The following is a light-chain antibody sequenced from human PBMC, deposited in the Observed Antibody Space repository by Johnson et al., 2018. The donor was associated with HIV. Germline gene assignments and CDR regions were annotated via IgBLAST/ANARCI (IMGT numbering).Light chain of an antibody. CDR1: SSNIGNNY. CDR3: GTWDSSLNAYV. CDR2: DNN. J-gene: IGLJ1*01. V-gene: IGLV1-51*01. Sequence: QSVLTQPPSVSAAQGQKVTISCSGSSSNIGNNYVSWYQQLPGTAPKLLIYDNNKRPSGIPDRFFGSKSGTSATLAIPGLQTGDEGHYYCGTWDSSLNAYVFGTGTKVTVL.